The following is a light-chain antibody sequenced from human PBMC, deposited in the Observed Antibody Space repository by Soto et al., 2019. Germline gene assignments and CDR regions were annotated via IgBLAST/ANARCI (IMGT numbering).Light chain of an antibody. J-gene: IGLJ1*01. CDR2: DVS. V-gene: IGLV2-14*03. CDR1: SSDVGGYNY. Sequence: QSVLTQPASVSGSPGQSITISCTGTSSDVGGYNYVSWYQQHPGKVPKLMIYDVSNRPSGVSNRFSGSKSGNTASLNISGLQAEDEADYYCTSYTSGGTDVSGTGTKVTVL. CDR3: TSYTSGGTDV.